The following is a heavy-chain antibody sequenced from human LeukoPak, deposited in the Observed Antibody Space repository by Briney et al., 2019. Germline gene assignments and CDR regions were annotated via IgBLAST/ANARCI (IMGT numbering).Heavy chain of an antibody. D-gene: IGHD5-12*01. J-gene: IGHJ4*02. V-gene: IGHV4-38-2*02. CDR2: IYHSGST. CDR1: GYSISSGYY. CDR3: ARDWEIGLKWLRKYYFDY. Sequence: SETLSLTCTVSGYSISSGYYWGWIRQPPGKRLEWIGSIYHSGSTHYNPSLKSRVTISVDTSKNQFSLKLSSVTAADTAVYYCARDWEIGLKWLRKYYFDYWGQGTLVTVSS.